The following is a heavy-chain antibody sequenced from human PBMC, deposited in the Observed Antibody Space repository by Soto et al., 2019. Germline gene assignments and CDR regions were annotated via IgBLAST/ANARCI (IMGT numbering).Heavy chain of an antibody. CDR3: AGERNADPTFFDY. Sequence: ETLSLTGPLSGGSRRSGSYSWSSLRQPPGKGPEWIGSMYYSCSTHYNPSLRSPVTISVDTSKKQFSLQLTSVTAPATAVYYCAGERNADPTFFDYWGRGTLVAVCS. CDR2: MYYSCST. D-gene: IGHD3-16*01. J-gene: IGHJ4*02. CDR1: GGSRRSGSYS. V-gene: IGHV4-61*01.